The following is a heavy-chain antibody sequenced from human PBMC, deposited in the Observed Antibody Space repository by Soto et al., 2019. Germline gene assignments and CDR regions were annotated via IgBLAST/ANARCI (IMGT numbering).Heavy chain of an antibody. CDR3: ARDLVVRGATELDV. V-gene: IGHV4-31*03. D-gene: IGHD3-10*01. Sequence: PSETLSLTCTVSGGSISSGDYYWSWIRQHPGKGLEWIGFIYYSGSTYYNPSLKSRVTISVDTSKNQFSLKLSSVTAADTAVYYCARDLVVRGATELDVWGKGTTVTVSS. CDR1: GGSISSGDYY. J-gene: IGHJ6*04. CDR2: IYYSGST.